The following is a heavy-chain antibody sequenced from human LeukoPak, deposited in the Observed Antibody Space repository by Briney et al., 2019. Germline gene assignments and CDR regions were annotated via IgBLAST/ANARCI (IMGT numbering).Heavy chain of an antibody. CDR3: ARDAYSGYDSRFDY. CDR1: GFTFSDYY. D-gene: IGHD5-12*01. J-gene: IGHJ4*02. Sequence: PGGSLRLSCAASGFTFSDYYMSWIRQAPGKGLEWVSYISSSGSTIYYADSVKGRFTISRDNAKNSLYLQMNSLRAEDTAVHYCARDAYSGYDSRFDYWGQGTLVTVSS. CDR2: ISSSGSTI. V-gene: IGHV3-11*04.